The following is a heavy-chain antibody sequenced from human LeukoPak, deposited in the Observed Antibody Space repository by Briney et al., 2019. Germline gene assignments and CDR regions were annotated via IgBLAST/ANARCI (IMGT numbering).Heavy chain of an antibody. V-gene: IGHV4-39*07. CDR2: IYHSGST. Sequence: SETLSLTCTVSGGSISSSSYYWGWIRQPPGKGLEWIGSIYHSGSTYYNPSLKSRVTISVDTSKNQFSLKLSSVTAADTAVYYCARAARGAHWDLNWFDPWGQGTLVTVSS. CDR3: ARAARGAHWDLNWFDP. J-gene: IGHJ5*02. D-gene: IGHD1-26*01. CDR1: GGSISSSSYY.